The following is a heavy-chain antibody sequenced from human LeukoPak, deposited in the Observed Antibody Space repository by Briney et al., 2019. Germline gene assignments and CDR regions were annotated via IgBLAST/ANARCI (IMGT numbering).Heavy chain of an antibody. J-gene: IGHJ4*02. V-gene: IGHV3-74*03. CDR1: GFTFSGYW. CDR3: TKSLVGGANF. CDR2: INNDGTTT. D-gene: IGHD4/OR15-4a*01. Sequence: GGSLRLSCAASGFTFSGYWMYWVRQVPGKGLVWVSHINNDGTTTVYADSVKGRFTVSRDNAKSTLYLQMNSLRAEDTAVYFCTKSLVGGANFWGQGALVTVSS.